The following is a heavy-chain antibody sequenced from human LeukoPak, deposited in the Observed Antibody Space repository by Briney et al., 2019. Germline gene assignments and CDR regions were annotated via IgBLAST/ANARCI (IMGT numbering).Heavy chain of an antibody. CDR2: INTHTGNP. D-gene: IGHD5-18*01. CDR1: GYTFTNEP. V-gene: IGHV7-4-1*02. Sequence: ASVKVSCKSYGYTFTNEPLNWVRQAPGQGLEWMGWINTHTGNPTYAQGFTGRFVFSLDTSVSTAHLQITNLKTDDTAAYYCARGRPLWDLWGQGTLVTVSS. J-gene: IGHJ4*02. CDR3: ARGRPLWDL.